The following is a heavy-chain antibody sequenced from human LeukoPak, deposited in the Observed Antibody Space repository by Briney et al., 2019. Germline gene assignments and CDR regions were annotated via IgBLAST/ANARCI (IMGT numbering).Heavy chain of an antibody. Sequence: SETLSLTCAVYGGSFSGYYWSWIRQPPGKGLEWIGEINHSGSTNYNPSLKSRVTISVDTSKNQFSLKLSSVTAADTAVYYCARLRRVMITFGGVIAYDAFDIWGQGTMVTVSS. CDR2: INHSGST. CDR1: GGSFSGYY. J-gene: IGHJ3*02. V-gene: IGHV4-34*01. D-gene: IGHD3-16*02. CDR3: ARLRRVMITFGGVIAYDAFDI.